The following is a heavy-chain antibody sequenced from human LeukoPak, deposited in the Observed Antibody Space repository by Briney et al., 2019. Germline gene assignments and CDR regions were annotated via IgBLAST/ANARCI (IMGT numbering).Heavy chain of an antibody. D-gene: IGHD5-18*01. V-gene: IGHV5-51*01. CDR1: GYSFTSYW. Sequence: GESLKISCKGSGYSFTSYWIGWVRQMPGKGLEWMGIIYPGDSDTRYSPSFQSQVTISADKSISTAYLQWSSLKASDTAMYYCARHGNGVGYSYGYNYYYMDVWGKGTTVTVSS. J-gene: IGHJ6*03. CDR3: ARHGNGVGYSYGYNYYYMDV. CDR2: IYPGDSDT.